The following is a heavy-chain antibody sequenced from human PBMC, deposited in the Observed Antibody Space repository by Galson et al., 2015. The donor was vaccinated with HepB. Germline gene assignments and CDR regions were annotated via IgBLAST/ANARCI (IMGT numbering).Heavy chain of an antibody. V-gene: IGHV1-2*02. D-gene: IGHD3-16*01. J-gene: IGHJ6*02. Sequence: SVKVSCKASGYTFTNYYIHWVRLAPGQGLEWMGWINPNSGGVNYAQHFQGRVTMTRDTSISTAYMELSRLISDDTAVYYCARATGLAYYYGMDVWGQGATVTVSS. CDR2: INPNSGGV. CDR1: GYTFTNYY. CDR3: ARATGLAYYYGMDV.